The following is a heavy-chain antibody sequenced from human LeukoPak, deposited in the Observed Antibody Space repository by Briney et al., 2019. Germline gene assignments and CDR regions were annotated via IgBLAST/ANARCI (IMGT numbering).Heavy chain of an antibody. CDR1: GFTFNTYW. V-gene: IGHV3-7*03. J-gene: IGHJ4*02. CDR3: ARGPLIAAAGTW. CDR2: IKQDESEK. Sequence: GGSLRLSCAASGFTFNTYWMTWVRQAPGKGLEWVANIKQDESEKYYVDSVKGRFTISRDNAKTSLFLQMNSLRAEDTAVYYCARGPLIAAAGTWWGQGTLVTVSS. D-gene: IGHD6-13*01.